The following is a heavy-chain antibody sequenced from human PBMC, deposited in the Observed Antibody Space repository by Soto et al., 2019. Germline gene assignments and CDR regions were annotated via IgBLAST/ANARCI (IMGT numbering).Heavy chain of an antibody. CDR1: AYSISSDYY. D-gene: IGHD6-13*01. CDR2: LFHTGST. CDR3: ATQNSSSWYGYFDY. V-gene: IGHV4-38-2*01. Sequence: SETLSLTCAVSAYSISSDYYWGWIRQPPGKGLEWIGSLFHTGSTYYNPSLKSRVTISVDTSKNQFSLNLTSVTAADTAVYYCATQNSSSWYGYFDYWGQGTLVTVPQ. J-gene: IGHJ4*02.